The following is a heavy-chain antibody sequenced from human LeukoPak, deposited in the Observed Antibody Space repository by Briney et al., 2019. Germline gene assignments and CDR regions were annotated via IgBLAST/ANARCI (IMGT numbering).Heavy chain of an antibody. Sequence: SETLSLTCTVSGGSVSSGSYYWSWIRQPPGTGLECIGYVYYSGSTNYNPSLKSRVTISVDTSKNQFSLKLSSVTAADTAVYYCAREAVVVPPFGFDPWGQGTLVTVSS. J-gene: IGHJ5*02. CDR2: VYYSGST. D-gene: IGHD2-2*01. CDR1: GGSVSSGSYY. V-gene: IGHV4-61*01. CDR3: AREAVVVPPFGFDP.